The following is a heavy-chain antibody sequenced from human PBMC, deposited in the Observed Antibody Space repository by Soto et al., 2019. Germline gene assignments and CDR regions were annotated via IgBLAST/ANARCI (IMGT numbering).Heavy chain of an antibody. Sequence: ASVKVSCKASGYTFTDYFLHWVRQAPGQGLEWMGWINPNSGGTNYAQKFQGWVTMTRDTSISTAYMELSRLRSDDTAVYYCARAGYYYDRSGYYSQFDYWGQGTLVTVSS. V-gene: IGHV1-2*04. CDR1: GYTFTDYF. J-gene: IGHJ4*02. CDR3: ARAGYYYDRSGYYSQFDY. CDR2: INPNSGGT. D-gene: IGHD3-22*01.